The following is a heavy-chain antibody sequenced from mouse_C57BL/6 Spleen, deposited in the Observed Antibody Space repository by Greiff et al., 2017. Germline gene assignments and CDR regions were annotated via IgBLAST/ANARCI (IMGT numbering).Heavy chain of an antibody. D-gene: IGHD1-1*02. J-gene: IGHJ1*03. V-gene: IGHV1-72*01. CDR3: AREEACCGGSDGYFGG. CDR1: GYTFTSYW. Sequence: QVQLQQPGAELVKPGASVKLSCKASGYTFTSYWMHWVKQRPGRGLEWIGRIDPNSGGTKYNEKFKSKATLTVDKTSSTAYMQLSSLTSEDAAVYYYAREEACCGGSDGYFGGWGTGTTVTVSS. CDR2: IDPNSGGT.